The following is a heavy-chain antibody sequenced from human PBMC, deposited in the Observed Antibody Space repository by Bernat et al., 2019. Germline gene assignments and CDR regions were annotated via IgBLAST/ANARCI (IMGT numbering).Heavy chain of an antibody. V-gene: IGHV4-39*01. J-gene: IGHJ4*02. D-gene: IGHD2-15*01. CDR2: IYYSGST. Sequence: QLQLQESGPGLVKPSETLSLTCTVSGGSISSSSYYWGWIRQPPGKGLEWIGSIYYSGSTYYHPSLKSRVTLSVDTSKNQFSLKLSSVTAADTAVYYCARLLALAAATPFDYWGQGTLVTVSS. CDR3: ARLLALAAATPFDY. CDR1: GGSISSSSYY.